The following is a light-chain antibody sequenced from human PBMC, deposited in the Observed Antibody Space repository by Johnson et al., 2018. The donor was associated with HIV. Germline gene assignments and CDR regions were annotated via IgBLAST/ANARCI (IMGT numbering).Light chain of an antibody. V-gene: IGLV1-51*02. CDR2: ENN. J-gene: IGLJ1*01. Sequence: QAVLTQPPSVSAAPGQKVTISCSGSSSNIGNNYVSWYQQFPGTATKLLIYENNKRPSGIPDRFSGSKSGTSTTLGITGLQTGDEADYYCGTWDGSLSAGVFGTGTKVTVL. CDR1: SSNIGNNY. CDR3: GTWDGSLSAGV.